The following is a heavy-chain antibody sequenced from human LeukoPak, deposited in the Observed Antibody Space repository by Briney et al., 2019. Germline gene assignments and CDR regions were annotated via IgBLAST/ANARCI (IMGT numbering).Heavy chain of an antibody. CDR1: GFTFSNYG. Sequence: PGGSLRLSCVASGFTFSNYGMHWVRQAPGKGLKWVAIIWFDGSNIYYADSVKGRFTISRDNSKNTLFLQMNSLRAEDTAVYYCAREHGGYSFDYWGQGTLVTVSS. CDR3: AREHGGYSFDY. V-gene: IGHV3-33*01. CDR2: IWFDGSNI. D-gene: IGHD4-23*01. J-gene: IGHJ4*02.